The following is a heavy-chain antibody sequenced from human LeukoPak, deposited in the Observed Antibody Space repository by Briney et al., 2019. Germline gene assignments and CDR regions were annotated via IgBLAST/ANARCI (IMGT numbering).Heavy chain of an antibody. CDR3: ARELVVPAAISSYDAFNI. Sequence: GGSLRLSCVASGFTFRSYSMNWVRQAPGKGLEWVSYISSTSGTIYYADSMKGRFTISRDNAKNSLYLQMNGLRAEDTAVYYCARELVVPAAISSYDAFNIWGQGTMVTVSS. V-gene: IGHV3-48*04. CDR2: ISSTSGTI. D-gene: IGHD2-2*01. J-gene: IGHJ3*02. CDR1: GFTFRSYS.